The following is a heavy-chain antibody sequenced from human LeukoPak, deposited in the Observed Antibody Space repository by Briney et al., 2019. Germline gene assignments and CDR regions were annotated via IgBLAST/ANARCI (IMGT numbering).Heavy chain of an antibody. D-gene: IGHD6-19*01. Sequence: PSETLSLTCAVSEMSFSAYYWNWIRQSPGKGLEWIGEINYGGSTKYTPSLEGRGTILIDTSKNQFSLKLTSVTAADTAVYYCARGFPPGSGSRGSHAFDVWGQGTMVTLSS. J-gene: IGHJ3*01. CDR1: EMSFSAYY. CDR2: INYGGST. V-gene: IGHV4-34*01. CDR3: ARGFPPGSGSRGSHAFDV.